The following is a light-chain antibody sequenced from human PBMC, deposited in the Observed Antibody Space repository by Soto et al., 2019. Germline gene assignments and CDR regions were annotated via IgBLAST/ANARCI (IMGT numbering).Light chain of an antibody. J-gene: IGKJ2*01. CDR3: QQYNNWPPGT. V-gene: IGKV3-15*01. CDR2: GAS. Sequence: EIVMTQSPATLSVSPGERATLSCRASQSVSSNLAWYQQKHGQAPRLLIYGASTRATGIPARFSGSGSGTEVTPTISSLQSEDFAVDYCQQYNNWPPGTFGQGTKLEIK. CDR1: QSVSSN.